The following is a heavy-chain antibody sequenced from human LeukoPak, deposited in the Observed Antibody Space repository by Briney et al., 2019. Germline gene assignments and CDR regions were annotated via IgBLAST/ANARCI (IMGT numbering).Heavy chain of an antibody. CDR2: IIPIFGTA. D-gene: IGHD5-18*01. CDR3: ARSGYSYGTALDYYYYGMDV. J-gene: IGHJ6*02. Sequence: SVKVSCKASGGTFSSYAISWVRQAPGQGLEWMGGIIPIFGTANHAQKFQGRVTITADESTSTAYMELSSLRSEDTAVYYCARSGYSYGTALDYYYYGMDVWGQGTTVTVSS. V-gene: IGHV1-69*13. CDR1: GGTFSSYA.